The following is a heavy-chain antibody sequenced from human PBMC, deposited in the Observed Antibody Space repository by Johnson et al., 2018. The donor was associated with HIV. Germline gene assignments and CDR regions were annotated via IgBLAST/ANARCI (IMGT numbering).Heavy chain of an antibody. D-gene: IGHD3-10*01. CDR3: AKEAAMVQGGAFDI. Sequence: VQLVESGGGLVQPGRSLRLSCAASGFTFDDYAMHWVRQAPGKGLEWVSGISWNSGSIGYADSVTGRFTISRDNAKNSLYLQMNSLRAEDTALYYCAKEAAMVQGGAFDIWGQGTMVTVSS. J-gene: IGHJ3*02. CDR2: ISWNSGSI. V-gene: IGHV3-9*01. CDR1: GFTFDDYA.